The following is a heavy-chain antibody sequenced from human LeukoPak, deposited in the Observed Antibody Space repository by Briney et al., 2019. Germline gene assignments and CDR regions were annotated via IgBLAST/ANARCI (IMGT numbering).Heavy chain of an antibody. V-gene: IGHV3-53*01. Sequence: GGSLRLSCAASGFTVSSNYMSWVRQAPGKGLERVSGIYTGGNTYHADSVKGRFTISRDNSKNTLNLQMNNLRAEDTAVYYCARLTVGTIPSWGQGALVTVSS. D-gene: IGHD5-12*01. CDR1: GFTVSSNY. J-gene: IGHJ5*02. CDR3: ARLTVGTIPS. CDR2: IYTGGNT.